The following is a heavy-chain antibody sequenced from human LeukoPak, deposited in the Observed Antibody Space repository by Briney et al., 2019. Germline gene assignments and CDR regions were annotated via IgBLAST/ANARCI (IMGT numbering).Heavy chain of an antibody. D-gene: IGHD2-2*01. J-gene: IGHJ5*02. CDR1: GFTFSDYY. CDR2: ISSSGSTI. Sequence: GGSLRLSCAASGFTFSDYYKSWIRQAPGKGLEWISYISSSGSTIYYADSVKGRFTISRDNAKNSLYLQMNSLRAEETAVYYCARGLVVPAATTGFDPWGQGTLVTVSS. CDR3: ARGLVVPAATTGFDP. V-gene: IGHV3-11*04.